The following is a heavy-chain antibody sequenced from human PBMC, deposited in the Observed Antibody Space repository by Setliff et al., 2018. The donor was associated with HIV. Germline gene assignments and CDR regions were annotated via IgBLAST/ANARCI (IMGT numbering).Heavy chain of an antibody. CDR1: GYTFSSYY. D-gene: IGHD3-10*01. CDR2: INPSGGST. Sequence: ASVKVSCKASGYTFSSYYMHWVRQAPGQGLEWMGIINPSGGSTAYPQKFQGRVTMTRDTSTSTAYMELNSLRSEDTAAYYCARGSDSGSYSYYYGMDVWGQGTTVTVSS. J-gene: IGHJ6*02. V-gene: IGHV1-46*01. CDR3: ARGSDSGSYSYYYGMDV.